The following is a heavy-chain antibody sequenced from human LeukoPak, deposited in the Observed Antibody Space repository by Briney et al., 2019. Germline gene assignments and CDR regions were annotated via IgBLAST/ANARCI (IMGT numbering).Heavy chain of an antibody. D-gene: IGHD4-11*01. J-gene: IGHJ6*03. CDR1: GGSISSYY. CDR2: IYYSGST. V-gene: IGHV4-59*08. Sequence: SETLSLTCTVSGGSISSYYWSWIRQPPGKGLEWIGYIYYSGSTNYNPSLKSRVAISVDTSKNQFSLKLSSVTGADTAVYYCARRDPSNYYYYYMDVWGKGTTVTVSS. CDR3: ARRDPSNYYYYYMDV.